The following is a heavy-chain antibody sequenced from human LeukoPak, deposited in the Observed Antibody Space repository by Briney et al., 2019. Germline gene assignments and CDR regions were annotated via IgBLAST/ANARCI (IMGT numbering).Heavy chain of an antibody. CDR3: ARGGSYLYASGNYGGVDY. Sequence: SETLSLTCTVSGGSISSDYWSWLRQPPGKGLEWIGYVYYSGTINYNPSLKSRVTISVDTSKNQFSLKLTSVTAADTAVYYCARGGSYLYASGNYGGVDYWGQGTLVTVSS. CDR1: GGSISSDY. D-gene: IGHD3-10*01. V-gene: IGHV4-59*01. J-gene: IGHJ4*02. CDR2: VYYSGTI.